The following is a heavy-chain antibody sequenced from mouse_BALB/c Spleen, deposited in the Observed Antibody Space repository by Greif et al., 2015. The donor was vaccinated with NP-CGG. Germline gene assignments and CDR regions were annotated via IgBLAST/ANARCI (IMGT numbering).Heavy chain of an antibody. CDR3: ATSGNWDNVMDY. CDR1: GFSLTSYG. J-gene: IGHJ4*01. D-gene: IGHD4-1*01. CDR2: IWSGGST. Sequence: QVHVQQSGPCLVQPSQSLSITCTVSGFSLTSYGVHWVRQSPGKGLEWLGVIWSGGSTDYNAAFISRLSISKANSKSXXFFKMISLQANDTAIYYCATSGNWDNVMDYWGHGTSVTVSS. V-gene: IGHV2-2*02.